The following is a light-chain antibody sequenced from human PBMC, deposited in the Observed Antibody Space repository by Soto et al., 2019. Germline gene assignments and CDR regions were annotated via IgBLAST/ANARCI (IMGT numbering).Light chain of an antibody. CDR1: QRISNY. CDR3: QKYNSAPRK. CDR2: AAS. J-gene: IGKJ1*01. V-gene: IGKV1-27*01. Sequence: DIQITQSPSSGSASVVERVTITCRASQRISNYLASYQQKPGKVPKLLIYAASTLQSGVPSRFSGSGSGTDFTLTISSLQPEDVATYYCQKYNSAPRKFGQGTKVDIK.